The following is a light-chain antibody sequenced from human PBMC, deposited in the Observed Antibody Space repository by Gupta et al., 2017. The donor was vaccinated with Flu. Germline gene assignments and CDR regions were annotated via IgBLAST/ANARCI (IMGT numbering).Light chain of an antibody. V-gene: IGLV3-9*01. CDR1: DIGSKS. CDR3: QVWDGTAVV. Sequence: SYELTQAPSVSVALGQTARISCNGVDIGSKSVNWYQQKSGQAPLLVIYRETNRPSGIPERFSASNSGNTATLTISRAQVGDEADYYCQVWDGTAVVFATGTKVTVL. J-gene: IGLJ1*01. CDR2: RET.